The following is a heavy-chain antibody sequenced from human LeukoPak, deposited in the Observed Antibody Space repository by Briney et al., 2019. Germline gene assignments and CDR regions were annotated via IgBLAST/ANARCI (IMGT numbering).Heavy chain of an antibody. CDR1: GGSISSYY. J-gene: IGHJ5*02. CDR3: ARDRYYYDSSGYGLWFDP. V-gene: IGHV4-59*12. CDR2: IYYSGST. Sequence: SETLSLTCTVSGGSISSYYWSWIRQPPGKGLEWIGYIYYSGSTNYNPSLKSRVTISVDTSKNQFSLKLSSVTAADTAVYYCARDRYYYDSSGYGLWFDPWGQGTLVTVSS. D-gene: IGHD3-22*01.